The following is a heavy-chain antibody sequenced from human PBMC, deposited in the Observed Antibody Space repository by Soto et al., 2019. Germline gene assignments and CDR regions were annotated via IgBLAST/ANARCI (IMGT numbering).Heavy chain of an antibody. V-gene: IGHV3-30*04. J-gene: IGHJ5*02. D-gene: IGHD1-26*01. CDR1: GFTFSGYA. CDR3: ARVGIVGATYNWFDP. CDR2: ISDDGSNK. Sequence: QVLLVESGGGVVQPGRSLRLSCAASGFTFSGYAIHWVRQAPGKGLEWVAVISDDGSNKYYADSVKGRFTISRDNSKNTLYLQMNSLRAEDTAVYYCARVGIVGATYNWFDPWGQGTLVTVSS.